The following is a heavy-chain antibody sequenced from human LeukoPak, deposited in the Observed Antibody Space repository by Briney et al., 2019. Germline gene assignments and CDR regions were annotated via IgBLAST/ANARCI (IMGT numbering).Heavy chain of an antibody. CDR2: INPSGGST. D-gene: IGHD3-22*01. V-gene: IGHV1-46*01. CDR1: GYTFTSYY. CDR3: AREGDYYDSSGYSAWY. J-gene: IGHJ4*02. Sequence: ASVKVSCKASGYTFTSYYMHWARQAPGQGLEWMGIINPSGGSTSYAQKFQGRVTMTRDTSTSTVYMELSSLRSEDTAVYYCAREGDYYDSSGYSAWYWGQGTLVTVSS.